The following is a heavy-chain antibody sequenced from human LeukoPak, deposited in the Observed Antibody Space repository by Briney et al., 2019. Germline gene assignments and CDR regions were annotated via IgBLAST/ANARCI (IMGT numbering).Heavy chain of an antibody. CDR1: GFTFSSYS. CDR2: ISSSSSYI. D-gene: IGHD1-26*01. CDR3: ARVGRYSGSYSDFDY. J-gene: IGHJ4*02. V-gene: IGHV3-21*01. Sequence: PGGSLRLSCAASGFTFSSYSMNWVRQAPGKGLEWVSSISSSSSYIYYADSVKGRFTISRDNAKNSLYLQMNSLRAEDTAVYYCARVGRYSGSYSDFDYWGQGTLVTVSS.